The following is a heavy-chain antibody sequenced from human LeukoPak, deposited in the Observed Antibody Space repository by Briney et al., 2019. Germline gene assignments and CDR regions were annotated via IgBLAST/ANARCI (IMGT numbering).Heavy chain of an antibody. CDR3: ARGSLGYCSGGSCYLAYYFDY. CDR2: IYHSGST. CDR1: GGSISSGGYS. D-gene: IGHD2-15*01. J-gene: IGHJ4*02. Sequence: SQTLSLTCAVSGGSISSGGYSWSWIRQPPGRGLEWIVYIYHSGSTYYNPSLKSRVTISVYRSKNQFSLKLSSVTAADTAVYYCARGSLGYCSGGSCYLAYYFDYWGQGTLVTVSS. V-gene: IGHV4-30-2*01.